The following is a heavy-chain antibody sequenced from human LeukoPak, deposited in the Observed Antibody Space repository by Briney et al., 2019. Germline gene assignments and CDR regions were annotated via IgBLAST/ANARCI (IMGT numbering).Heavy chain of an antibody. V-gene: IGHV1-18*01. Sequence: ASVKVSCKASGYTFSRNGISWVRQAPGQGLEWMGWIGAYNGNTKYVQKFQGRVTMTTGTSTSTAYMELRSLRSDDTAVYYCAKDHDFDFDYWGQGTLVTVSS. CDR3: AKDHDFDFDY. J-gene: IGHJ4*02. CDR1: GYTFSRNG. D-gene: IGHD3-3*01. CDR2: IGAYNGNT.